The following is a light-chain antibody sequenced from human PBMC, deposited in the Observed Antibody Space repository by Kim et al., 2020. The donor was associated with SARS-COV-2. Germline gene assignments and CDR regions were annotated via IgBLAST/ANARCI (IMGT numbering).Light chain of an antibody. J-gene: IGLJ2*01. V-gene: IGLV2-14*03. CDR3: SSYTSSSLLV. CDR2: DVS. Sequence: QSALTQPASVSGSPGQSITISCTGTSSDVGGYNYVSWYQQHPGKAHKLMIYDVSNRPSGVSNRFSGSKSGNTASLTISGLQAEDEADYYCSSYTSSSLLVFGGGTQLTVL. CDR1: SSDVGGYNY.